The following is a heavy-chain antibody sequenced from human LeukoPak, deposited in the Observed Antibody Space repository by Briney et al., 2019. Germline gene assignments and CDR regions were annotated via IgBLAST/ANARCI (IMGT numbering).Heavy chain of an antibody. D-gene: IGHD5-12*01. V-gene: IGHV4-39*07. J-gene: IGHJ5*02. Sequence: SETLSLTCTVSGGSISSSSYYWGWIRQPPGKGLEWIGEINHSGSTNYNPSLKSRVTISVDTSKNQCSLKLSPVTAADTAVDYRARGGFDWFDPWGQGTLVTVSS. CDR2: INHSGST. CDR1: GGSISSSSYY. CDR3: ARGGFDWFDP.